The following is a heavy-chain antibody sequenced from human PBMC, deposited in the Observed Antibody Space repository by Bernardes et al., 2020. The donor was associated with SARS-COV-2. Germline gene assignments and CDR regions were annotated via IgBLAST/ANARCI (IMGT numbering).Heavy chain of an antibody. CDR3: ARGPASAIFGVAYFQH. D-gene: IGHD3-3*01. CDR2: IDSGSST. V-gene: IGHV3-53*01. J-gene: IGHJ1*01. Sequence: GGSLRLSCAASGFSVSTNYMSWVRQAPGKGLEWVSIIDSGSSTHYADSVKGRFTIARDNSKNTLYLQMNSLRAEDTAVYYCARGPASAIFGVAYFQHWGQGTLVTVSS. CDR1: GFSVSTNY.